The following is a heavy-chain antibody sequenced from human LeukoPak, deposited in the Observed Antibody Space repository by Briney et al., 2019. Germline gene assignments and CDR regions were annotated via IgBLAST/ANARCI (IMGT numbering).Heavy chain of an antibody. CDR3: ARDGPLSQWLGGPGDYHYYYMDV. D-gene: IGHD6-19*01. V-gene: IGHV4-4*07. CDR2: IYTSGST. CDR1: GVSISSYS. J-gene: IGHJ6*03. Sequence: SETLSLTCTVSGVSISSYSWSWIRQPAGKGLEWIGRIYTSGSTNYNPSLKSRVTMSVDTSKNQFSLKLSSVTAADTAVYYCARDGPLSQWLGGPGDYHYYYMDVWGKGTTVTISS.